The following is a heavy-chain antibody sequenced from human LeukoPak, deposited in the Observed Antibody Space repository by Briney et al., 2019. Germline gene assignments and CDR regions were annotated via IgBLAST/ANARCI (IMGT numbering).Heavy chain of an antibody. Sequence: SETLSLTCTVSGGSISSSSYYWGWIRQPPGKGLEWIGSIYYSGSTYYNPSLKSRVTISVDTSKNQFSLKLSSVTAADTAVYYCARRSSSWYYELGTVDYWGQGNLVTVSS. D-gene: IGHD6-13*01. CDR2: IYYSGST. J-gene: IGHJ4*02. CDR1: GGSISSSSYY. CDR3: ARRSSSWYYELGTVDY. V-gene: IGHV4-39*01.